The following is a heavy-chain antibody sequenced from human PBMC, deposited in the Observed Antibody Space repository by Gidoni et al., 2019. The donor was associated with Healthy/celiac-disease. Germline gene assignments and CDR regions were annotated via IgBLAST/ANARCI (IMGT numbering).Heavy chain of an antibody. D-gene: IGHD2-2*01. CDR1: GFTFSSYW. J-gene: IGHJ4*02. V-gene: IGHV3-7*01. CDR3: ARDPAAWDH. Sequence: EVQLVESGGGLVQPGGSLRLSCSASGFTFSSYWMSWVRQTPGKGREWVANINQDGSEKYYVDSLKGRFTISRDNARKSLFLQMNSLRADDTAVYYCARDPAAWDHWGRGTLVTVSS. CDR2: INQDGSEK.